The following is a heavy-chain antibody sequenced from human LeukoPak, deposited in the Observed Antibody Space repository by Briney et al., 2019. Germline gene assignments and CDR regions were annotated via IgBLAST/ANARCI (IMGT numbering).Heavy chain of an antibody. Sequence: ASVKVSCKASGYTFTSYYMHWVRQAPGQGLEWMGIINPSGGSTSYAQKFQGRVTMTRDTSTSTVYMELSSLRSEGTAVYYCARDSFLYYYGSGSYYNFWGQGTLVTVSS. J-gene: IGHJ4*02. CDR3: ARDSFLYYYGSGSYYNF. V-gene: IGHV1-46*01. CDR2: INPSGGST. CDR1: GYTFTSYY. D-gene: IGHD3-10*01.